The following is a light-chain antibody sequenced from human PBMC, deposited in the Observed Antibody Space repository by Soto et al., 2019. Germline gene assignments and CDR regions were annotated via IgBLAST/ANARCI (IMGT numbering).Light chain of an antibody. CDR2: SNN. V-gene: IGLV1-44*01. Sequence: SVLTQPPSASGTPGQMVTISCSGSSSNIGSNTVNWYQQLPGTAPKLLIYSNNQRPSGVPDRFSGSKSGTSASLAISGLQSEDEADYYCAAWDDSLNACYVFGTGTKVTVL. J-gene: IGLJ1*01. CDR1: SSNIGSNT. CDR3: AAWDDSLNACYV.